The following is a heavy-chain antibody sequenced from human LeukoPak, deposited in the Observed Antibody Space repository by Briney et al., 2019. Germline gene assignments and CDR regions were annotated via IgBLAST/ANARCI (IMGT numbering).Heavy chain of an antibody. Sequence: QSGRSLRLSCAASGFTFSSYAMHWVRQAPGKGLEWVAVISYDGSNKYYADSVKGRFTISRDNSKNTLYLQMNSLRAEDTAVYYCARAGHYYDSSGYTQYYFDYWGQGTLVTASS. V-gene: IGHV3-30*01. J-gene: IGHJ4*02. CDR3: ARAGHYYDSSGYTQYYFDY. D-gene: IGHD3-22*01. CDR1: GFTFSSYA. CDR2: ISYDGSNK.